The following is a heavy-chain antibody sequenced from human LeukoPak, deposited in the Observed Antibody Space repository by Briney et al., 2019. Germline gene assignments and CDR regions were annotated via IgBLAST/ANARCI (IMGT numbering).Heavy chain of an antibody. D-gene: IGHD3-9*01. V-gene: IGHV3-30*04. Sequence: SGGSLRLSCAASGFTFSSYAMHRVRQAPGKGLEWVAVISYDGSNKYYADSVKGRFTISRDNSKNTLYLQMNSLRAEDTAVYYCARDPSRGYFDWLLFATYDYWGQGTLVTVSS. CDR1: GFTFSSYA. J-gene: IGHJ4*02. CDR2: ISYDGSNK. CDR3: ARDPSRGYFDWLLFATYDY.